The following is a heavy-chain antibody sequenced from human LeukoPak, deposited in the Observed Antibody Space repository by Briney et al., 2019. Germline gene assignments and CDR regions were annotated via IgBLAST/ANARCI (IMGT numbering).Heavy chain of an antibody. J-gene: IGHJ4*02. V-gene: IGHV3-30*03. CDR3: ARDLEY. CDR1: GFTFSSYG. Sequence: PGGSLRLSCAASGFTFSSYGMHWVRQAPGKGLEWVAVISYDGSNKYYADSVKGRFTISRDNSKNTLYLRMNSLRAEDTAVYYCARDLEYWGQGTLVTVSS. CDR2: ISYDGSNK.